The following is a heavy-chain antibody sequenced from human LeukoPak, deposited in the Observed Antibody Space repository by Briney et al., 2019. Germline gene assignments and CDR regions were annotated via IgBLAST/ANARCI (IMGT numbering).Heavy chain of an antibody. Sequence: SETLSLTCTVSGGSISSYYWSWIRQSPGKGLEWIGYIYYSGSTNYNPSLKSRVTISVDTSKNQFSLKLSSVTAADTAVYYCAREDGNMTTSFRGLDPWGQGTLVTVSS. V-gene: IGHV4-59*12. CDR1: GGSISSYY. J-gene: IGHJ5*02. CDR2: IYYSGST. D-gene: IGHD4-11*01. CDR3: AREDGNMTTSFRGLDP.